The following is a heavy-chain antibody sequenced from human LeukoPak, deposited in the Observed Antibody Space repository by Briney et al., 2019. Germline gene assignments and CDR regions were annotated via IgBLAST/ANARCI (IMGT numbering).Heavy chain of an antibody. V-gene: IGHV3-48*03. J-gene: IGHJ5*02. CDR2: ISSSGSTI. D-gene: IGHD3-3*01. CDR3: ARELRGVVGINWFDP. Sequence: GGSLRLSCAASGFTFSSYEMNWVRQAPGKGLEWVSYISSSGSTIYYADSVKGRFTISRDNAKNSLYLQMNSLRAEDTAVYYCARELRGVVGINWFDPWGQGTLVTVSS. CDR1: GFTFSSYE.